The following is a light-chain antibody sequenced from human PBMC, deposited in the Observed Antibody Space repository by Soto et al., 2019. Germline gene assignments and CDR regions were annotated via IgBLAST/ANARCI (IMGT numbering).Light chain of an antibody. Sequence: DIPMTQSPPTLSASVGDRVTITCRASQSISGWLAWYQQKPGKAPKVLIDHGSPLESGVPSRFTGSGFGTDFTLTISSLQSEDFAVYFCQQYHIWPSWTFGQGTKVELK. CDR3: QQYHIWPSWT. J-gene: IGKJ1*01. CDR1: QSISGW. CDR2: HGS. V-gene: IGKV1-5*01.